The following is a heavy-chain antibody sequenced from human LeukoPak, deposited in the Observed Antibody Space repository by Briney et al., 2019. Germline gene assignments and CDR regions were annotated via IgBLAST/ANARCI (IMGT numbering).Heavy chain of an antibody. CDR1: GYSFTNYW. CDR2: IYPGDSDT. Sequence: GESLKISCKVSGYSFTNYWIGWVRQMPGKGLEWMGFIYPGDSDTRYSPSFQGQVTISPDQSISTAYLQWGSLKASDTAMYYCARHSPGRGAYYNGMDVWGQGTTVTVSS. V-gene: IGHV5-51*01. J-gene: IGHJ6*02. D-gene: IGHD3-10*01. CDR3: ARHSPGRGAYYNGMDV.